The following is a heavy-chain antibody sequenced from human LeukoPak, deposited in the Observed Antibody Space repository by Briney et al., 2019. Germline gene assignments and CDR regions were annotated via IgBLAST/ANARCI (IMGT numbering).Heavy chain of an antibody. CDR1: GFTFINYG. V-gene: IGHV3-48*01. D-gene: IGHD1-1*01. Sequence: PGGSLRLSCAAYGFTFINYGMNWDRQAPGKGLEWVSYISGSGSIIYYADSMKGRFTISRDDAKNSLYLQMNSLRAEDTAVYFCARYGTTFDYWGQGTLVTVSS. CDR2: ISGSGSII. J-gene: IGHJ4*02. CDR3: ARYGTTFDY.